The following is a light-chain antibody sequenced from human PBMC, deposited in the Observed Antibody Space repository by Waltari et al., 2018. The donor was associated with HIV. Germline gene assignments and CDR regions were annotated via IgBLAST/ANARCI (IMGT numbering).Light chain of an antibody. J-gene: IGLJ2*01. CDR1: SGSIASTY. Sequence: FMLTQPHSVSESPGKTVTISCTRSSGSIASTYVQWYQQRPGSSPTTVIYEDNRRPSGVPDRFSGSIDSSSNSASLTISGLKTEDEADYYCQSYDSRNVVFGGGTKLTVL. CDR2: EDN. V-gene: IGLV6-57*01. CDR3: QSYDSRNVV.